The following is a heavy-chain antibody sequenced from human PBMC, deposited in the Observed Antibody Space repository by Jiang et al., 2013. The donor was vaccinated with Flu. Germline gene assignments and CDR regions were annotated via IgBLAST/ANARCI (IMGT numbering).Heavy chain of an antibody. D-gene: IGHD3-3*01. Sequence: TVSGGSISSYYWSWIRQPQEGTGVDWVYLLHGSTNXNPSLKSRVTISVDTSKNQFSLKLSSVTAADTAVYYCARTPIFGVVIYYFDYWGQGTLVTVSS. CDR3: ARTPIFGVVIYYFDY. CDR1: GGSISSYY. J-gene: IGHJ4*02. CDR2: LLHGST. V-gene: IGHV4-59*01.